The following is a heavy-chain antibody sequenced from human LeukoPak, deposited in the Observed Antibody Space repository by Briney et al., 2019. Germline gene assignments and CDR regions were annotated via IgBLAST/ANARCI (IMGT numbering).Heavy chain of an antibody. J-gene: IGHJ4*02. CDR1: GFTFSSYW. V-gene: IGHV3-74*01. CDR2: INSDGSST. Sequence: GGSLRLSCAASGFTFSSYWMHWVRQAPGKGLVWVSRINSDGSSTSYADSVKGRFTISRDNAKNTLYLQMNSLRAEDTAVYYCARDEQYGDLPYYFDYWGQGTLVTVSS. D-gene: IGHD4-17*01. CDR3: ARDEQYGDLPYYFDY.